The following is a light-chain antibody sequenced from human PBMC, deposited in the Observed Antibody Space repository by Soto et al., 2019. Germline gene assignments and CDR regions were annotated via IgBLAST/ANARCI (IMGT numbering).Light chain of an antibody. J-gene: IGLJ3*02. Sequence: QSVLTQPPSASGTPGQRVTISCSGSSSNIGSNTVNWYQQLPGTAPTLLIYSNNPRPSGVPDRFSGSKSGTSASLAVNGLQSGDEADYYCAAWDDSLNGPLFGGGTKLTVL. CDR3: AAWDDSLNGPL. CDR1: SSNIGSNT. V-gene: IGLV1-44*01. CDR2: SNN.